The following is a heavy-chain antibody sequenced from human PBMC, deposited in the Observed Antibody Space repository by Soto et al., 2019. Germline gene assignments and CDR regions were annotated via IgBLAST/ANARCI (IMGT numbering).Heavy chain of an antibody. CDR1: GFTFINYA. D-gene: IGHD3-16*01. CDR2: ISGGGDRT. Sequence: EVQLLESGGGLVQPGGSLRLSCVGSGFTFINYAMNWVRQTPGKGLEWVSGISGGGDRTFDADSVKGRFTISRDNSKKTVNLQMNSLRADDTDVDYCARKVLGSTSRPDWWYFDLWGRGTLVTVSS. V-gene: IGHV3-23*01. J-gene: IGHJ2*01. CDR3: ARKVLGSTSRPDWWYFDL.